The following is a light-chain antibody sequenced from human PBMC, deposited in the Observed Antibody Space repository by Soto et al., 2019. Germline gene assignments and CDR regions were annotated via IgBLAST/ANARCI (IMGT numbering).Light chain of an antibody. V-gene: IGKV3-15*01. CDR2: GAS. CDR1: QSVSST. Sequence: EIVMTQSPATLSVSPGESATLSCRASQSVSSTVAWYQQKPGQAPRLLIYGASTRAIGIPARISGSGSGTEFTLTISSLQSEDFAVYYCQQYKDWPTTFGQGTKVEIK. J-gene: IGKJ1*01. CDR3: QQYKDWPTT.